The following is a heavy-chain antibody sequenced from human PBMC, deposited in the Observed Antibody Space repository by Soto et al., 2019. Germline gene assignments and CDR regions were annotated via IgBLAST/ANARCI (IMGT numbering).Heavy chain of an antibody. D-gene: IGHD3-10*01. Sequence: QVQLQQWGAGLLKPSETLSLTCAVYGGSFSGYYWSWIRQPPGKGLEWIGEINHSGSTNYNLSLKSRVTISVDTSKNQFSLKLSSVTAADTAVYYCARDARFYGSGSLDAFDIWGQGTMVTVSS. CDR3: ARDARFYGSGSLDAFDI. V-gene: IGHV4-34*01. CDR2: INHSGST. J-gene: IGHJ3*02. CDR1: GGSFSGYY.